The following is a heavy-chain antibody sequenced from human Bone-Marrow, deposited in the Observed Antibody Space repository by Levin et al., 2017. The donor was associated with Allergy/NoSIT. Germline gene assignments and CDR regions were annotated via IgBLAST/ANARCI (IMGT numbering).Heavy chain of an antibody. J-gene: IGHJ4*02. CDR2: EWYDGSDK. Sequence: GGSLRLSCEASGFSFKFSSSGVHWVRQAPVKGLEWVAVEWYDGSDKYYADSVKGRFTVSRDGSKSTVSLEMNSLRVEVMAVYYCARAIPGAPYYFELGGQGSLVTV. D-gene: IGHD1-26*01. CDR3: ARAIPGAPYYFEL. CDR1: GFSFKFSSSG. V-gene: IGHV3-33*08.